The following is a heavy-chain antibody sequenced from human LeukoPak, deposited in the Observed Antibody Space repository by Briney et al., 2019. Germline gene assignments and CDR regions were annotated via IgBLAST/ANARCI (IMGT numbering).Heavy chain of an antibody. CDR3: ARDPVFGTGFDP. V-gene: IGHV4-30-2*01. CDR1: GGSISSGGYS. J-gene: IGHJ5*02. CDR2: IYHSGST. Sequence: SETLSLTCAVSGGSISSGGYSWSWIRQPPGKGLEWIGYIYHSGSTYYNPSLKSRVTISVDRSKNQFSLKLSSVTAADTAVYYCARDPVFGTGFDPWGQGTLVTVSS. D-gene: IGHD1-1*01.